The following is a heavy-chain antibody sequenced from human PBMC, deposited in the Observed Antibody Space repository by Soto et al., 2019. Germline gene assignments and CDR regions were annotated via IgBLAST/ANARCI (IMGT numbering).Heavy chain of an antibody. Sequence: GGSLRLSCAASGFTFSDYYMSWIRQAPGKGLEWVSAISGSGGSTYYADSVKGRFTISRDNSKNTLYLQMNSLRAEDTAVYYCAKNKEELWFGELFSPILSDYWGQGTLVTVSS. D-gene: IGHD3-10*01. J-gene: IGHJ4*02. CDR2: ISGSGGST. CDR1: GFTFSDYY. CDR3: AKNKEELWFGELFSPILSDY. V-gene: IGHV3-23*01.